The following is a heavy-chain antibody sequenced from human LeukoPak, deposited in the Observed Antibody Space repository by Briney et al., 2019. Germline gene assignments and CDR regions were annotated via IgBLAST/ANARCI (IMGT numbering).Heavy chain of an antibody. J-gene: IGHJ3*02. D-gene: IGHD2-2*01. Sequence: PGGSLRLSCAASGFTFSSYSMNWVRQAPGKGLEWVSYISSSSSTIYYADSVKGRFTISRDNAKNSLYLQMNSLRAEDTAVYYCARDVYCSNTSCYGYAFGIWGQGTMVTVSS. V-gene: IGHV3-48*01. CDR1: GFTFSSYS. CDR3: ARDVYCSNTSCYGYAFGI. CDR2: ISSSSSTI.